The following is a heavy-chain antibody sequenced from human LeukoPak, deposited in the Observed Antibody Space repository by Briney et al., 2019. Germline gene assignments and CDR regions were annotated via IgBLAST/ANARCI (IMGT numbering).Heavy chain of an antibody. D-gene: IGHD2-8*01. CDR3: ARALCTNGICEWFDP. J-gene: IGHJ5*02. CDR2: IYTGGDT. Sequence: PSQTLSLXCTISGGSINGGHYFWRWIRQPAGKGLEWIARIYTGGDTNYNPYLKSRVTISIDTSKNQFSLKLSSVTAADTAMYYCARALCTNGICEWFDPWGQGNLVTVSS. V-gene: IGHV4-61*02. CDR1: GGSINGGHYF.